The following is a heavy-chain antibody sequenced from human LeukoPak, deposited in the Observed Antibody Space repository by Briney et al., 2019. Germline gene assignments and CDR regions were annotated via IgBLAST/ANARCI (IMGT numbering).Heavy chain of an antibody. CDR3: ARERGSSGGNTNGYFDY. CDR1: EFTFSNYA. D-gene: IGHD4-23*01. J-gene: IGHJ4*02. V-gene: IGHV3-23*01. Sequence: GGSLRLSCAAPEFTFSNYAMSWVRQAPGKGLEWVSVISGSGGTTYSADSVKGRFTISRDNSKNTLYLQMNSLRAEDTAAYYCARERGSSGGNTNGYFDYWGQGALVTVSS. CDR2: ISGSGGTT.